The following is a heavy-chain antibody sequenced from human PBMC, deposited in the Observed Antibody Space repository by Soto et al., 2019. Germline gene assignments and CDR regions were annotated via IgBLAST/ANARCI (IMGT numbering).Heavy chain of an antibody. J-gene: IGHJ6*02. Sequence: GGSLRLSCAASGFTFSSYDMHWVRQATGKGLEWVLAIGTAGDTYYPGSVKGRFTISRENAKNSLYLQMNSLRAEDTAVYYCARDVSYSSSWSKKAYGMDVWGQGTTVTVSS. CDR1: GFTFSSYD. CDR3: ARDVSYSSSWSKKAYGMDV. V-gene: IGHV3-13*01. CDR2: IGTAGDT. D-gene: IGHD6-13*01.